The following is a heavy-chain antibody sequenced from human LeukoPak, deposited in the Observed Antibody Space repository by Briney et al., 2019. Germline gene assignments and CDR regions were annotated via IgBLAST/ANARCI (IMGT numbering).Heavy chain of an antibody. V-gene: IGHV4-30-2*01. CDR2: IYHSGST. CDR1: GGSISSGGYY. J-gene: IGHJ4*02. CDR3: ARGRGYSYGNYFDY. D-gene: IGHD5-18*01. Sequence: SETLSLTCTVSGGSISSGGYYWSWIRQPPGKGLEWIGYIYHSGSTYYNPSLKSRVTISVDRSKNQFSLKLSSVTAADTAVYYCARGRGYSYGNYFDYWGQGTLVTVSS.